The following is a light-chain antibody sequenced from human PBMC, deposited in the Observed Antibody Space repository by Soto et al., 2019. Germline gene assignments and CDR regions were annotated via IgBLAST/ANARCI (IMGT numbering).Light chain of an antibody. J-gene: IGKJ5*01. CDR1: RTINTY. Sequence: DFQMTQSPSSLSASIGDRVTITCRASRTINTYLNWYQQRSGKAPNLLIYAASNLQSGVPSRFSGSGSGTDFTLTISNLQPEDFATYSCQQTYSPLPITFGQGTRLEIK. V-gene: IGKV1-39*01. CDR3: QQTYSPLPIT. CDR2: AAS.